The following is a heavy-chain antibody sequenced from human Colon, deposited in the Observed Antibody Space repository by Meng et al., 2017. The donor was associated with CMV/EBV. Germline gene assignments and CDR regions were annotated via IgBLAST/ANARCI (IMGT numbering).Heavy chain of an antibody. CDR1: GFTFSNYA. D-gene: IGHD3-16*01. Sequence: GESLKISCAVSGFTFSNYAMNWVRQAPGKGLEWVSVIYGGGSSTYYADSVEGRFTISRDNSKDTMYLVLASLTPEDTAVYYCARDSARPPAYPDAFDFWGQGTMVTVSS. V-gene: IGHV3-23*03. J-gene: IGHJ3*01. CDR2: IYGGGSST. CDR3: ARDSARPPAYPDAFDF.